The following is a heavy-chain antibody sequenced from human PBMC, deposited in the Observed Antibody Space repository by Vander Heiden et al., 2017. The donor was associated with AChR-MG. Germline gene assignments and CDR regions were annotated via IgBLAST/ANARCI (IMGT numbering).Heavy chain of an antibody. CDR2: IKQGGSEK. CDR3: ARDAFRDRYFDL. V-gene: IGHV3-7*01. CDR1: GFTFNNSW. Sequence: EMQLVESGGGLVQPGGSLRLSCAASGFTFNNSWISWVRHAPGKGLEWVANIKQGGSEKFYVDSVKGRFTLSRDTAMNSVYLQMNSLRVEDTAVYYCARDAFRDRYFDLWGRGTLVTVSS. D-gene: IGHD3-16*01. J-gene: IGHJ2*01.